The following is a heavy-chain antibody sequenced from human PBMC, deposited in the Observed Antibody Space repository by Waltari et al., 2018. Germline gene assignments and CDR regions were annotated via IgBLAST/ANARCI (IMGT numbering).Heavy chain of an antibody. CDR3: ASLDFWSGYYRDYYYGMDV. CDR1: GGTFSSYA. D-gene: IGHD3-3*01. CDR2: IIPIFGTA. J-gene: IGHJ6*02. Sequence: QVQLVQSGAEVKKPGSSVKVSCKASGGTFSSYAISWVRPAPGQGLEWMGGIIPIFGTANYAQKFQGRVTITADESTSTAYMELSSLRSEDTAVYYCASLDFWSGYYRDYYYGMDVWGQGTTVTVSS. V-gene: IGHV1-69*01.